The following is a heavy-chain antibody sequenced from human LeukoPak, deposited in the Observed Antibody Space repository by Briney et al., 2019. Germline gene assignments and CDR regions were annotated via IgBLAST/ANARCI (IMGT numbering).Heavy chain of an antibody. CDR2: IIPIFGTA. CDR3: VLMVRGVIIKDY. D-gene: IGHD3-10*01. CDR1: GGTFSSYA. J-gene: IGHJ4*02. V-gene: IGHV1-69*05. Sequence: SVKVSCKASGGTFSSYAISWVRQAPGQGLEWMGGIIPIFGTANYAQKFQGRVTITTDESTSTAYMELSSLRSEDTAVYYCVLMVRGVIIKDYWGQGTLVTVSS.